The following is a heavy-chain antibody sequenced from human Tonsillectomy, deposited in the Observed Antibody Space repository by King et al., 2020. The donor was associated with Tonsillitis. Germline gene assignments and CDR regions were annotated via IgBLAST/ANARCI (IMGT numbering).Heavy chain of an antibody. CDR1: GFTFDDYA. CDR3: TKDRRGILLWGYFQH. Sequence: VQLVESGGGLVQPGRSLRLSCAASGFTFDDYAMHWVRQAPGKGLEWVSLISGDGDSTFYADSVKGRFTISRDNSKNSLYLKMNSRRTEDTALYYCTKDRRGILLWGYFQHWGQGTLVTVSS. D-gene: IGHD1-26*01. J-gene: IGHJ1*01. V-gene: IGHV3-43*02. CDR2: ISGDGDST.